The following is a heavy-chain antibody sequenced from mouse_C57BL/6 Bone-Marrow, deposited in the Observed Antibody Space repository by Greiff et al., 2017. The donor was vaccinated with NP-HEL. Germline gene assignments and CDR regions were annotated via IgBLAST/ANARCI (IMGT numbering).Heavy chain of an antibody. V-gene: IGHV1-81*01. J-gene: IGHJ2*01. CDR3: VLVLRLYFDY. D-gene: IGHD1-1*01. CDR1: GYTFTSYG. Sequence: QVQLQQSGAELARPGASVKLSCKASGYTFTSYGISWVKQRTGQGLDWIGEIYPRSGNTYYTEKFKGKATLTADKSSSTAYMELRSLTSEDSAVYFCVLVLRLYFDYWGQGTTLTVSS. CDR2: IYPRSGNT.